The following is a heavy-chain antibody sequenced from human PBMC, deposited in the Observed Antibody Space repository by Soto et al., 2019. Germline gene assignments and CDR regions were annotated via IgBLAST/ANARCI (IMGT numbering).Heavy chain of an antibody. Sequence: PSETLSLTCTVSGGPISSSSYYWGWIRQPPGKGLEWIGSIYYSGSTYYNPSLKSRVTISVDTSKNQFSLKLSSVTAADTAVYYCARRSIAARRAFDIWGQGTMVTVSS. CDR2: IYYSGST. CDR3: ARRSIAARRAFDI. CDR1: GGPISSSSYY. J-gene: IGHJ3*02. V-gene: IGHV4-39*01. D-gene: IGHD6-6*01.